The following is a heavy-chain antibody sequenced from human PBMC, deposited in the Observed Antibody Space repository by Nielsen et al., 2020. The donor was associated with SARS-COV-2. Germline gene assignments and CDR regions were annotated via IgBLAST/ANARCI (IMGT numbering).Heavy chain of an antibody. CDR3: ARDSCTGGSCFDY. CDR1: GLTFSNYN. Sequence: GGSLRLSCAASGLTFSNYNMHWVRQAPGKGLEWVTVISYDGSNKYYADSLKGRVTISRDNSNNTLYLQMNSLRAEDTAVYYCARDSCTGGSCFDYWGQGTLVTVSS. D-gene: IGHD2-15*01. V-gene: IGHV3-30-3*01. J-gene: IGHJ4*02. CDR2: ISYDGSNK.